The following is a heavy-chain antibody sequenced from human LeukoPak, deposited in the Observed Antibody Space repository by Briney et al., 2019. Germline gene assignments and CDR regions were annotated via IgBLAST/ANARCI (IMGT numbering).Heavy chain of an antibody. Sequence: GGSLRLSCAASAFTLGRYWMTWVRQAQGKGLEGVANINRDGRKNQYVDSGKGRFTSSRDNAKTFLYLQMNSLRAEDTAVYFCARDSSPYCGDDCYFDAFDLWGQGTMVTVSS. D-gene: IGHD2-21*02. J-gene: IGHJ3*01. CDR3: ARDSSPYCGDDCYFDAFDL. CDR2: INRDGRKN. CDR1: AFTLGRYW. V-gene: IGHV3-7*03.